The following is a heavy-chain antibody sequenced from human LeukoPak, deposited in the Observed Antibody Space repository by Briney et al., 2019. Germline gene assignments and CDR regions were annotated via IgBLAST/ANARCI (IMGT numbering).Heavy chain of an antibody. V-gene: IGHV1-18*01. Sequence: ASVKVSCKASGYTFTSYGISWLRQAPGQGLEWMGWISAYNGKTNYAQKLQGGVTMTTDTSTSTAYMELRSLRSDDTAVYYCARDPLYYYDSSGYSEPNFDYWGQGTLVTVSS. CDR2: ISAYNGKT. J-gene: IGHJ4*02. D-gene: IGHD3-22*01. CDR3: ARDPLYYYDSSGYSEPNFDY. CDR1: GYTFTSYG.